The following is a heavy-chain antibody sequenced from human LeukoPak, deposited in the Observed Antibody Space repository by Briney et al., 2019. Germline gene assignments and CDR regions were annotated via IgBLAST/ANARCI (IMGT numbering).Heavy chain of an antibody. CDR2: IYSGGST. J-gene: IGHJ4*02. CDR3: ARVIIGDTALDY. D-gene: IGHD5-18*01. CDR1: GFTFSDYY. V-gene: IGHV3-53*01. Sequence: GGSLRLSCAASGFTFSDYYMSWIRQAPGKGLEWVSVIYSGGSTYYADSVKGRFTISRDNSKNTLYLQMNSLRAEDTAVYYCARVIIGDTALDYWGQGTLVTVSS.